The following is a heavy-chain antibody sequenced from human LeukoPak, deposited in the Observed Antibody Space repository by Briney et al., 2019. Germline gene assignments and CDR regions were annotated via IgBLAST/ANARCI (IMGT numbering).Heavy chain of an antibody. J-gene: IGHJ6*03. D-gene: IGHD2-2*01. CDR2: IYHSGST. V-gene: IGHV4-38-2*02. CDR1: GYSISSGYY. Sequence: PSETLSLTCTVSGYSISSGYYWGWIRQPPGQGLEWIGSIYHSGSTYYNPSLKSRVTISVDTSKNQFSLKLSSVTAADTAVYYCARAYCSSTSCYDMDVWGKGTTVTVSS. CDR3: ARAYCSSTSCYDMDV.